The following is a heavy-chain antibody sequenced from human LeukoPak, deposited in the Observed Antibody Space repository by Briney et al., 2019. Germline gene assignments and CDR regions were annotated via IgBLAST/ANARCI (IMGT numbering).Heavy chain of an antibody. V-gene: IGHV3-30*18. D-gene: IGHD5-18*01. CDR1: GFTFSSYG. CDR2: ISYDGSNK. Sequence: PGRSLRLSCAASGFTFSSYGMHWVRQAPGKGLEWVAVISYDGSNKYYADSVKGRFTISRDNSKNALYLQMNSLRAEDTAVYYCAKDSMDTAMVDYWGQGTLVTVSS. J-gene: IGHJ4*02. CDR3: AKDSMDTAMVDY.